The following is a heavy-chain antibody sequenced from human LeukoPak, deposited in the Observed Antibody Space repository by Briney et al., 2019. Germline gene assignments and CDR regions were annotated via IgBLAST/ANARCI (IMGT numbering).Heavy chain of an antibody. D-gene: IGHD3-22*01. CDR2: IYYSGST. Sequence: SETLSLTCTVSGGSISSYYWSWIRQPPGKGLEWIGYIYYSGSTNYNPSLKSRVTISVDTSKNQFSLKLSSVTAADTAVYYCARDRLYDSSGGVFDYWGQGTLVTVSS. J-gene: IGHJ4*02. CDR1: GGSISSYY. CDR3: ARDRLYDSSGGVFDY. V-gene: IGHV4-59*01.